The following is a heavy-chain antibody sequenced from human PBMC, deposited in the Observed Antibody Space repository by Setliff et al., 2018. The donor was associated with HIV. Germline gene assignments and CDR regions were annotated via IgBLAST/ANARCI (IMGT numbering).Heavy chain of an antibody. Sequence: PGGSLRLSCAASGFPFNSHAMTWVRQAPGKGLEWVSGLSGSGDSTFYAHSVKDRCPISRDNARDTLYLEMNNLRAEDTALYYCAKDYTPTFWEYNWFDVWGQGTQVTVSS. CDR1: GFPFNSHA. V-gene: IGHV3-23*01. J-gene: IGHJ5*02. CDR2: LSGSGDST. D-gene: IGHD3-16*01. CDR3: AKDYTPTFWEYNWFDV.